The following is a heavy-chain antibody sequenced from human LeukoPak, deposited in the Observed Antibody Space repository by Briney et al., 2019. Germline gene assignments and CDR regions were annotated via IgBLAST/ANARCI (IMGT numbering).Heavy chain of an antibody. CDR2: INHSGST. Sequence: PSETLSLTCAVYGGSFSGYYWSWIRQPPGKGLEWIGEINHSGSTNYNPSLKSRVTISVDTSKNQFSLKLSSVTAADTAVYYCARLKRYYYDSSGYFNYWGQGTLVTVSS. D-gene: IGHD3-22*01. J-gene: IGHJ4*02. V-gene: IGHV4-34*01. CDR3: ARLKRYYYDSSGYFNY. CDR1: GGSFSGYY.